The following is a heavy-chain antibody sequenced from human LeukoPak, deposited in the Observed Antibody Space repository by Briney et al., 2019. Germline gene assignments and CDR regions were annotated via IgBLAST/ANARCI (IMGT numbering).Heavy chain of an antibody. J-gene: IGHJ4*02. D-gene: IGHD2-21*02. CDR3: AKGKTIVAVTALDY. Sequence: GGSLRLSCAASGFTFSSYAMSWVRQAPGKGLEWVSAISGSGGSTYYADSVKGRFTISRDNSKNTLYLQMNGLRAEDTAVYYCAKGKTIVAVTALDYWGQGTLVTVSS. CDR2: ISGSGGST. CDR1: GFTFSSYA. V-gene: IGHV3-23*01.